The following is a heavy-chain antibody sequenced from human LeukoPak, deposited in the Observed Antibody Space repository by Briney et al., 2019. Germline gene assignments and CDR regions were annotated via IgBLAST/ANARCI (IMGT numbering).Heavy chain of an antibody. CDR1: GFTFNSYA. Sequence: GGSLRLSCAASGFTFNSYAMNWVRQAPGKGLEWVSGISGHGSSTAYADSVKGRFTISRDNAKNTLSLQMNSLRAEDTAMYFCVKEGVVCSSTSCYLVAFDVWGQGTMVTVSS. D-gene: IGHD2-2*01. J-gene: IGHJ3*01. CDR2: ISGHGSST. CDR3: VKEGVVCSSTSCYLVAFDV. V-gene: IGHV3-23*01.